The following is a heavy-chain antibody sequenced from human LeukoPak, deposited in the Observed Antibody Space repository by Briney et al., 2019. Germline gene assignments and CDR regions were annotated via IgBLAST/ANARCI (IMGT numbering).Heavy chain of an antibody. CDR3: ARVSMVRGAADYYYFYMDV. D-gene: IGHD3-10*01. CDR1: GGSFSGYY. Sequence: SSETLSLTCAVYGGSFSGYYWSWIRQPPGRGLEWIGEINHSGSTNYNPSLKSRVTISVDTFKNQFSLKLSSVTAADTAVYYCARVSMVRGAADYYYFYMDVWGKGTTVTVSS. V-gene: IGHV4-34*01. CDR2: INHSGST. J-gene: IGHJ6*03.